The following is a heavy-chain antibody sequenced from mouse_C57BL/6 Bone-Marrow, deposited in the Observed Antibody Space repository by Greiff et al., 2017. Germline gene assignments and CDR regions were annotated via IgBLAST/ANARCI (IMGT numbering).Heavy chain of an antibody. V-gene: IGHV5-16*01. D-gene: IGHD1-1*01. CDR1: GFTFSDYY. CDR3: ARASTVPYWYFDV. CDR2: INYDGSST. J-gene: IGHJ1*03. Sequence: DVKLVESEGGLVQPGSSMKLSCTASGFTFSDYYMAWVRQVPEKGLEWVANINYDGSSTYYLDSLKSRFIISRDNAKNILYLQRSSLKSEDTATYYCARASTVPYWYFDVWGTGTTVTVSS.